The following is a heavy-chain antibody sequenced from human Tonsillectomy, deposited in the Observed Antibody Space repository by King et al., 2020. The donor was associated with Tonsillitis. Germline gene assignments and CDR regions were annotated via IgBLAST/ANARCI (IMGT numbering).Heavy chain of an antibody. D-gene: IGHD5-12*01. CDR2: MSWNSGTI. J-gene: IGHJ4*02. V-gene: IGHV3-9*01. CDR3: AKDIGWLRSGLHY. CDR1: GFTFDDYA. Sequence: VQLVESGGGLVQPGRSLRLSCSASGFTFDDYAMHWVRQAPGKGLEWVSGMSWNSGTIGYADSVKGRFTISRDNAKNSLYLQMNSLRAEDTALYYCAKDIGWLRSGLHYWDQGTLVTVSS.